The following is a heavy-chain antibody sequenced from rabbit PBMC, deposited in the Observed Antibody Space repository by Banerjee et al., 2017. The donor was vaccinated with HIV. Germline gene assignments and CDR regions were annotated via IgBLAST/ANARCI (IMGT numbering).Heavy chain of an antibody. CDR2: IDPVFGST. J-gene: IGHJ4*01. CDR3: ARDRDTGYVGYGYGFDL. CDR1: GFSFSSRFY. Sequence: QSLEESGGGLVQPEGSLTLTCTASGFSFSSRFYMCWVRQAPGKGLEWIGYIDPVFGSTYYASWVNGRFTISSHNAQNTLYLQLNSLTAADTATYFCARDRDTGYVGYGYGFDLWGPGTLVTVS. D-gene: IGHD6-1*01. V-gene: IGHV1S40*01.